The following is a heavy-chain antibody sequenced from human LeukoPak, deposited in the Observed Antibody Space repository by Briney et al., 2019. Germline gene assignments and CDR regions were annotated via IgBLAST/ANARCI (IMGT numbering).Heavy chain of an antibody. CDR3: ARVNYDYGAYVGAFDI. J-gene: IGHJ3*02. Sequence: GGSLRLSCAGSGITLSSYWMSWVRQAPGKGLEWVAVIWYDGSNKYYVDSVKGRFTISRDNSKNTLSLQMNSLRAEDTAVYYCARVNYDYGAYVGAFDIWGQGTMVTVSS. V-gene: IGHV3-33*08. CDR2: IWYDGSNK. CDR1: GITLSSYW. D-gene: IGHD4-17*01.